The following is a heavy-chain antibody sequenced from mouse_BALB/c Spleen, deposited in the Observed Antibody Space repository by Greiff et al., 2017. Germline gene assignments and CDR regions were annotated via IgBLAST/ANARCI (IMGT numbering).Heavy chain of an antibody. CDR1: GFSLSTSGMG. D-gene: IGHD2-1*01. Sequence: QVTLKVSGPGILQPSQTLSLTCSFSGFSLSTSGMGVSWIRQPSGKGLEWLAHIYWDDDKRYNPSLKSRLTISKDTSRNQVFLKITSVDTADTATYYCARRAAYGNYGFAYWGQGTLVTVSA. CDR2: IYWDDDK. V-gene: IGHV8-12*01. J-gene: IGHJ3*01. CDR3: ARRAAYGNYGFAY.